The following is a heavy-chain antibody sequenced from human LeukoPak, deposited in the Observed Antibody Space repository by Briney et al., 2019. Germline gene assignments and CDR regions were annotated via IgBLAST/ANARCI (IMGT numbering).Heavy chain of an antibody. D-gene: IGHD3-22*01. V-gene: IGHV4-39*07. Sequence: SETLSLTCTVSGGSISSSSYYWGWIRQPPGTGLEWIGSIYYSGSTYYNPSLKSRVTISVDTSKNQFSLKLSSVTAADTAVYYCAREDYYDSSGNFDYWGQGTLVTVSS. J-gene: IGHJ4*02. CDR2: IYYSGST. CDR3: AREDYYDSSGNFDY. CDR1: GGSISSSSYY.